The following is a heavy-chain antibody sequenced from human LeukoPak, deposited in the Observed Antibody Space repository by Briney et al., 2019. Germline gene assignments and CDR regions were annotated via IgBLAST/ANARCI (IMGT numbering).Heavy chain of an antibody. CDR2: INPNSGGT. Sequence: ASVKVSCKASGYTFTGYYIHWVQQAPGQGLEWMGWINPNSGGTNYAQKFQGRVTMTRDTSISTAYMELSRLRSDDTAVYYCARVGATGTTSPFDYWGQGTLVTVSS. J-gene: IGHJ4*02. CDR1: GYTFTGYY. CDR3: ARVGATGTTSPFDY. D-gene: IGHD1-1*01. V-gene: IGHV1-2*02.